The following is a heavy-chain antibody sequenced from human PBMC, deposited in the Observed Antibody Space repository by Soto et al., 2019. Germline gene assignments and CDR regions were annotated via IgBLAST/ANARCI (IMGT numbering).Heavy chain of an antibody. V-gene: IGHV3-23*01. Sequence: SLRLSCAASGFTFSSYAMSWVRQAPGKGLEWVSAISGSGGSTYYADSVKGRFTISRDNSKNTLYLQMNSLRAEDTAVYYCAKVSDYDYIWGSYRRYYFDYWGQGTLVTVSS. CDR1: GFTFSSYA. J-gene: IGHJ4*02. CDR3: AKVSDYDYIWGSYRRYYFDY. CDR2: ISGSGGST. D-gene: IGHD3-16*02.